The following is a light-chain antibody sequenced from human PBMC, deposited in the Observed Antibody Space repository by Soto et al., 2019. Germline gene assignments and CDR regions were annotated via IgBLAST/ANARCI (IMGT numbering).Light chain of an antibody. CDR1: QSIGSY. J-gene: IGKJ3*01. CDR3: NQRRTWPPFS. Sequence: EIVLTQSPATLSLSLGERATLSCRASQSIGSYLAWYQHKLGQPPRLLIYDASNSASGIPVRFSGSGSGTDFTLTISSLEPEDFAVYYCNQRRTWPPFSFGPGTKVDIK. V-gene: IGKV3-11*01. CDR2: DAS.